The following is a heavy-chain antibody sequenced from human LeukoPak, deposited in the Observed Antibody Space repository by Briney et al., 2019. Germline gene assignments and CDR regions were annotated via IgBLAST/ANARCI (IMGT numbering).Heavy chain of an antibody. Sequence: SETLSLTCTVSGGSISSSSYYWGWIRQPPGKGLECIGSIYYSGSTYYNPSLKSRVTISVDTSKNQFSLKLSSVTAADTAVYYCARRADFWSGYYTDYFDYWGQGTMLTVSS. CDR3: ARRADFWSGYYTDYFDY. CDR2: IYYSGST. J-gene: IGHJ4*02. CDR1: GGSISSSSYY. V-gene: IGHV4-39*01. D-gene: IGHD3-3*01.